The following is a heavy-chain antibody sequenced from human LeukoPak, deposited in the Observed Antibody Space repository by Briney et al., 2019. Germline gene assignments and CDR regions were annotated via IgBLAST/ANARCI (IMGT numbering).Heavy chain of an antibody. D-gene: IGHD6-13*01. CDR3: ARDPKNRLAAGLDS. CDR2: FSGRGGST. CDR1: GFTFSNYA. J-gene: IGHJ4*02. Sequence: GGSLRLSCAASGFTFSNYAMSWVRQAPGKGLEWVSSFSGRGGSTDYADSVKGRFSISRDSSKNRLYLQMNSLRAEDTAVYYCARDPKNRLAAGLDSWGQGTLVTVSS. V-gene: IGHV3-23*01.